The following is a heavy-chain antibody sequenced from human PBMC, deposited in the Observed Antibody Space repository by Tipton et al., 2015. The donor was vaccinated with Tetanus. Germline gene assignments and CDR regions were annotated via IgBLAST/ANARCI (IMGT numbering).Heavy chain of an antibody. V-gene: IGHV3-23*01. Sequence: GSLRLSCAASGFTFSSYAMSWVRQAPGKGLEWVSAISGSGGSTYYADSVKGRFTISRDNSKNTLYLQMNSLRAEDTAVYYCARGMASGSPYISDYWGQGTLVTVSS. J-gene: IGHJ4*02. CDR3: ARGMASGSPYISDY. CDR2: ISGSGGST. CDR1: GFTFSSYA. D-gene: IGHD3-10*01.